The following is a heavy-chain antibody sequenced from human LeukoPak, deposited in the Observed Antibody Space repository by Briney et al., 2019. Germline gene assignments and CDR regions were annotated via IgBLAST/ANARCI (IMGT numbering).Heavy chain of an antibody. V-gene: IGHV1-2*02. J-gene: IGHJ4*02. D-gene: IGHD3-22*01. CDR3: ARGYGYDSSGYYDPEFDY. Sequence: GASVKVSCKASGYTFTGYYMHWVRQAPGQGLEWMGWINPNSGGTNYAQKLQGRVTMTRDTSISTAYMELSRLRSDDTAVYYCARGYGYDSSGYYDPEFDYWGQGTLVTVSS. CDR2: INPNSGGT. CDR1: GYTFTGYY.